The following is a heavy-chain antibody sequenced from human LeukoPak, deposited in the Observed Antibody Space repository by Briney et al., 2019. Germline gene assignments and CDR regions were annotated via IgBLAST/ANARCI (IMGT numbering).Heavy chain of an antibody. J-gene: IGHJ4*02. CDR1: GYRSTTYW. Sequence: PGESLKISCKRSGYRSTTYWIAWVRQMPGKGLGWMGIIYPAHSETGYSPSFQGQVTIPAHKTIRTTYLQWSSLKGSDTAQPYCAKERVKDFGDYWGQGTLVTVSS. CDR3: AKERVKDFGDY. V-gene: IGHV5-51*01. D-gene: IGHD3-10*01. CDR2: IYPAHSET.